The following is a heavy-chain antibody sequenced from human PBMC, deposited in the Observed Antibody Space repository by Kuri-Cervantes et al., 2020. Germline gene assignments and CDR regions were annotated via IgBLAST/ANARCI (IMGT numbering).Heavy chain of an antibody. J-gene: IGHJ6*03. CDR2: INHSGST. CDR3: ARNNDYYYHMDI. V-gene: IGHV4-34*01. CDR1: GGSFSGYY. Sequence: SETLSLTCAVYGGSFSGYYWSWIRQPPGKGLEWIGEINHSGSTNYNPSLKSRVTISVDTSKNQFSLKLSSVTAADTAMYYCARNNDYYYHMDIWGKGTTVTVSS. D-gene: IGHD1/OR15-1a*01.